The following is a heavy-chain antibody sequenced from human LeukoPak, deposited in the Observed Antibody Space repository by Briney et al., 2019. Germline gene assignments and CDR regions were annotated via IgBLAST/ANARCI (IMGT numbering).Heavy chain of an antibody. CDR2: INPSGGST. V-gene: IGHV1-46*01. CDR3: ARRRGVGYSSSHNQYYFDY. D-gene: IGHD6-13*01. CDR1: GYTFTSYA. J-gene: IGHJ4*02. Sequence: ASVKVSCKASGYTFTSYAMNWVRQAPGQGLEWMGIINPSGGSTSYAQKFQGRVTMARDTSTSTVYMELSSLRSEDTAVYYCARRRGVGYSSSHNQYYFDYWGQGTLVTVSS.